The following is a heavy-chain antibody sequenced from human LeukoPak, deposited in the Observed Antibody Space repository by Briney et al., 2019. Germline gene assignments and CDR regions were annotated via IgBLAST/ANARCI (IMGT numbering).Heavy chain of an antibody. Sequence: PGGSLRLSCAASGFTFSSYEMNWVRQAPGKGLEWVGRIKSETDGGTTDYAAPVKGRFTISRDDSKNTLYLQMNSLKTEDTAVYYCTAHFWFDPWGQGTLVTVSS. CDR1: GFTFSSYE. CDR2: IKSETDGGTT. D-gene: IGHD3-3*02. V-gene: IGHV3-15*01. CDR3: TAHFWFDP. J-gene: IGHJ5*02.